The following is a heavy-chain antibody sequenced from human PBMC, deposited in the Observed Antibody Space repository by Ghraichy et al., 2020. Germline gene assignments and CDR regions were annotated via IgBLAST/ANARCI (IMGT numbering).Heavy chain of an antibody. D-gene: IGHD3-16*01. V-gene: IGHV1-69*06. J-gene: IGHJ4*02. CDR2: IIPMFGTA. CDR1: GGTFSSSS. Sequence: KVSCEASGGTFSSSSFNWVRQAPGQGLEWMGGIIPMFGTANYAQKFEDRVTITADTSTSTVYLELSCLRSEDTAIYFCAGGDTASPTFDYWGQGTLVTVSS. CDR3: AGGDTASPTFDY.